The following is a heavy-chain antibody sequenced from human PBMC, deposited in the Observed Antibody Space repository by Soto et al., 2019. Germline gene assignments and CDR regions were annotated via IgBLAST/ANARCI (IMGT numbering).Heavy chain of an antibody. D-gene: IGHD1-1*01. CDR3: ARGTYFDD. Sequence: QVQLVQSGTEVKKPGASVKVSCKASGYIMTTYGVSWVRQAPGQGLEWVGWISAYNDHTNYAQKFQGRVTMTTDTSTRTAYMELRSMRYDDTAVYYCARGTYFDDWGQGTLVTVSS. CDR2: ISAYNDHT. V-gene: IGHV1-18*01. J-gene: IGHJ4*02. CDR1: GYIMTTYG.